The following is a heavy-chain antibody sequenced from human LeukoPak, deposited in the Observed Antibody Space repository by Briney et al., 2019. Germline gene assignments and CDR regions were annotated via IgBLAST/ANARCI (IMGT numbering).Heavy chain of an antibody. CDR3: ARARSYSGWYPYFDY. D-gene: IGHD6-19*01. V-gene: IGHV3-11*06. Sequence: GRFTISRDNAKSSLYLQMNSLRAEDTAVYYCARARSYSGWYPYFDYWGQGTLVTVSS. J-gene: IGHJ4*02.